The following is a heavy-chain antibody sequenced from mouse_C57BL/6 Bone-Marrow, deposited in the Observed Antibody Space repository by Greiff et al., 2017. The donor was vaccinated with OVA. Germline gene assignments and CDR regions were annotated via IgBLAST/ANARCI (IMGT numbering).Heavy chain of an antibody. Sequence: QVQLQQPGTELVKPGASVKLSCKASGYTFTSYWMHWVKQRPGQGLEWIGNINPSNGGTNYNEKFKSKATLTVDNSYSTSYMQLSSLTSEDSAVYYCAIGGYYGPPDYWGQGTTLTVSS. D-gene: IGHD1-1*01. CDR2: INPSNGGT. J-gene: IGHJ2*01. CDR1: GYTFTSYW. V-gene: IGHV1-53*01. CDR3: AIGGYYGPPDY.